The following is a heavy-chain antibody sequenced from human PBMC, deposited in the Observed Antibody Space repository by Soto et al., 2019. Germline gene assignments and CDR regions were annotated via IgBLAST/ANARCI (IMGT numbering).Heavy chain of an antibody. J-gene: IGHJ6*02. V-gene: IGHV4-59*01. CDR2: MYNTGST. Sequence: QVQLRESGPGLVKPSETLSLTCTVSGGSISGYYWSWIRQPPGKGLEWIGYMYNTGSTVYNPSFKSRVTISVDTSKSQLSLRLNSVTAADTAVYYCARDLWGYCGTDCYPLDVWGQGTTVTVSS. CDR1: GGSISGYY. CDR3: ARDLWGYCGTDCYPLDV. D-gene: IGHD2-21*02.